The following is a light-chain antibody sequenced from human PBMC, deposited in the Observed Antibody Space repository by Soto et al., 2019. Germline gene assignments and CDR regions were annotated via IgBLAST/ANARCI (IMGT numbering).Light chain of an antibody. CDR2: EVS. V-gene: IGLV2-8*01. J-gene: IGLJ2*01. CDR1: SSDVGGYNF. Sequence: QSALTQPPSVSGSPGQSVTISCTGTSSDVGGYNFVSWYQQHPGKAPKLMIYEVSERPSGVPDRFSGSKSGNTASLTVSGLQAEDEADYYCSSYAGSNIVVFGGGTQLTVL. CDR3: SSYAGSNIVV.